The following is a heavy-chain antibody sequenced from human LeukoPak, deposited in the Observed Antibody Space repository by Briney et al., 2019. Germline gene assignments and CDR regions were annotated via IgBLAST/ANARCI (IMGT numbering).Heavy chain of an antibody. CDR2: IIPIFGTA. CDR3: ARGPQPPYDSSGYYPLAFDY. CDR1: GGTFSSYA. Sequence: GASVKVSCKASGGTFSSYAISWVRQAPGQGLEWMGGIIPIFGTANYAQKFQGRVTIIADESTSTAYMELSSLRSEDTAVYYCARGPQPPYDSSGYYPLAFDYWGQGTLVTVSS. J-gene: IGHJ4*02. V-gene: IGHV1-69*13. D-gene: IGHD3-22*01.